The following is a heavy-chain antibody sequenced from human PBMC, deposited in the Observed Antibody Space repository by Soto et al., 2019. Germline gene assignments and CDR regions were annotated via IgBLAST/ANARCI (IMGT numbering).Heavy chain of an antibody. Sequence: QVQLVQSGAEVKKPGASVRVSCKASGYSFTDYHIHWVRQAPGQGLEWLGRINPKSGGTSTAQKFQGWVTMTRDRSISTVYMELTRLRSDGTAVYFCARGHSTDCSNGVCSFFYNHEMDVW. CDR2: INPKSGGT. D-gene: IGHD2-8*01. V-gene: IGHV1-2*04. J-gene: IGHJ6*01. CDR3: ARGHSTDCSNGVCSFFYNHEMDV. CDR1: GYSFTDYH.